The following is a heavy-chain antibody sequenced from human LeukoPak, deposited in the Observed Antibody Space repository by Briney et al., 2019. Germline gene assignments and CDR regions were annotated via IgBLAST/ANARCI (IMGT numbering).Heavy chain of an antibody. CDR3: AGLRGVATISPLDY. J-gene: IGHJ4*02. Sequence: PSETLSLTCAVYGGSFSGYYRSWIRQPPGKGLEWIGEINHSGGTNYNPSLKSRVTISVDTSKNQFSLKLSSVTAADTAMYYCAGLRGVATISPLDYWGQGTLVTVSS. CDR2: INHSGGT. D-gene: IGHD5-12*01. CDR1: GGSFSGYY. V-gene: IGHV4-34*01.